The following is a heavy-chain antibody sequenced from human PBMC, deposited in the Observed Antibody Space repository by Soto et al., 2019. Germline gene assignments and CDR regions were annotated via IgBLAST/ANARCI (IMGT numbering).Heavy chain of an antibody. CDR3: ARDFYDSSGYYSVHSY. J-gene: IGHJ4*02. D-gene: IGHD3-22*01. CDR1: GFSVSSSH. V-gene: IGHV3-73*01. CDR2: IGSRGESYAT. Sequence: PGGSLRLSCAASGFSVSSSHMIWVRQAPGKGLEWLGRIGSRGESYATTYDVSVKGRFTISRDDSKKTAYLQMNSLRAEDTAVYYCARDFYDSSGYYSVHSYWGQGTLVTVSS.